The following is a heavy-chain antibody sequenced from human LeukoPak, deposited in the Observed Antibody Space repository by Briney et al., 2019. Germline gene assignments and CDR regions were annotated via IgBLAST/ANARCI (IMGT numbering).Heavy chain of an antibody. D-gene: IGHD3-22*01. V-gene: IGHV3-15*07. CDR1: GFTFSTAW. J-gene: IGHJ4*02. CDR2: SKNFNNGGTI. Sequence: GGSLRLSCAASGFTFSTAWMIWGRQAPGQVLDWVGRSKNFNNGGTIDYSAPVRGRFTISRDDSKNTLYLQMNSLKTEDAAVYYCTTRITMIVVVITTMDYWGQGTLVTVSS. CDR3: TTRITMIVVVITTMDY.